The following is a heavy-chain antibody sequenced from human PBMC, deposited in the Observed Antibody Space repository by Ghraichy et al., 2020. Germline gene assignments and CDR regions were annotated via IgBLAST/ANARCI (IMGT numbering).Heavy chain of an antibody. D-gene: IGHD3-9*01. CDR2: ISGSGGST. V-gene: IGHV3-23*01. CDR3: AKDSHLFRYFDWLSFTFDY. CDR1: GFTFSSYA. Sequence: GGSLRLSCAASGFTFSSYAMSWVRQAPGKGLEWVSAISGSGGSTYYADSVKGRFTISSDNSKNTLYLQMNSLRAEDTAVYYCAKDSHLFRYFDWLSFTFDYWGQGTLATVSS. J-gene: IGHJ4*02.